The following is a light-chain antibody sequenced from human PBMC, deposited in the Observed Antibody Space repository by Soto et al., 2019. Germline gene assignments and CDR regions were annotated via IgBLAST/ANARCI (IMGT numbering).Light chain of an antibody. CDR1: QSISSY. J-gene: IGKJ1*01. V-gene: IGKV1-5*01. CDR2: DAS. Sequence: DIQMTQSPSSLSASVGDRVTITCRASQSISSYLNWYQQKPGKAPKSLIYDASSLESGVPSRLSGSGSGTEFTLTISNLQPDDSATYYCQHYKAFSPWTFGQGTKVDIK. CDR3: QHYKAFSPWT.